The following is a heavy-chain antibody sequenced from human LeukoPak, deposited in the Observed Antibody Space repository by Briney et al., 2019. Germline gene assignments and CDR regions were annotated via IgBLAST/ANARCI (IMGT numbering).Heavy chain of an antibody. CDR1: GYTFTSYG. V-gene: IGHV1-18*01. J-gene: IGHJ4*02. Sequence: ASVKASCKASGYTFTSYGISWVRQAPGQGLEWMGWISAYNGNTNYAQKLQGRVTMTTDTSTSTAYMELRSLRSDDTAVYYCARGPTLAAAGTSFDYWGQGTLVTVSS. CDR2: ISAYNGNT. D-gene: IGHD6-13*01. CDR3: ARGPTLAAAGTSFDY.